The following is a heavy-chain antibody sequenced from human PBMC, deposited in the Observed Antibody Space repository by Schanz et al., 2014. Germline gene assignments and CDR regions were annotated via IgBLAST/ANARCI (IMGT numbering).Heavy chain of an antibody. J-gene: IGHJ6*02. Sequence: QVQLVQSGAEVKKPGSSVKVSCKASGGTFSSYTISWVRQAPGQGLEWMGRIIPILGIPNYAQKFQGRVTMTTDTSTSTAYMELRSLRSDDTAVYYCARVQDDILTGSEYYYGMDVWGQGTTVTVSS. D-gene: IGHD3-9*01. CDR1: GGTFSSYT. CDR2: IIPILGIP. CDR3: ARVQDDILTGSEYYYGMDV. V-gene: IGHV1-69*02.